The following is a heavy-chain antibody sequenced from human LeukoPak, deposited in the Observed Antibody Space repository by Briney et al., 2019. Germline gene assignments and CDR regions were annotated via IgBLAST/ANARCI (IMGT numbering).Heavy chain of an antibody. CDR1: GGSITSSSYY. Sequence: SETLSLTCTVSGGSITSSSYYWGWIRQPPGKGLEWIGSIYYSGSTYYNPSVKSRVTISVDTSKNQFSLKLSSVTAADTAVYYCARGRRDGYTLYYMDVWAKGTTVTISS. V-gene: IGHV4-39*01. D-gene: IGHD5-24*01. CDR2: IYYSGST. J-gene: IGHJ6*03. CDR3: ARGRRDGYTLYYMDV.